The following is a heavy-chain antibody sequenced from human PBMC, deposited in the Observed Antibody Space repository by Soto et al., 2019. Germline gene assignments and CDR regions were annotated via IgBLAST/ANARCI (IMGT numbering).Heavy chain of an antibody. V-gene: IGHV2-26*01. J-gene: IGHJ5*02. Sequence: QVTLKESGPVLVKPTETLTLTCTVSGFSLSNARMGVSWIRQPPGKALEWLAHIFSNDEKSYSTSLKSRLTISNDTSNSQVVLTMTNLDPVDTATYSCARIPGWEPAAPRSSWFAPWGQGTLVTVSS. CDR1: GFSLSNARMG. D-gene: IGHD6-13*01. CDR2: IFSNDEK. CDR3: ARIPGWEPAAPRSSWFAP.